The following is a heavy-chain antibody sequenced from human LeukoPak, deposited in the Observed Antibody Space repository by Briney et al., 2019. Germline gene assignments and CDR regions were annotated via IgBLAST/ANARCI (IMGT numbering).Heavy chain of an antibody. CDR3: ARSGYPGRLLDY. CDR1: GFTFSDSY. D-gene: IGHD3-3*01. CDR2: ISSSGGTI. J-gene: IGHJ4*02. Sequence: KAGGSLRLSCAASGFTFSDSYMSWIRQVPGKGLEWISYISSSGGTIYYADSVKGRFTISRDNAKNSLYLQMNSLRAADTAVYYCARSGYPGRLLDYWGQGTLVTVSS. V-gene: IGHV3-11*01.